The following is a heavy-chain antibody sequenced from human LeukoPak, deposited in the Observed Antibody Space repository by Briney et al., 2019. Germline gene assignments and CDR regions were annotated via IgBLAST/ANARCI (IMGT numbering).Heavy chain of an antibody. Sequence: ASVTVSCKVSGYTLLELSLHGVGPARGKGLEGMGVFYPEDGETIYAQKFQGRVTMTEDTSTDTAYMELSSLRSDDTAVYYCATAPRIVLMVYAWYFDYWGQGTLVTVSS. CDR3: ATAPRIVLMVYAWYFDY. J-gene: IGHJ4*02. D-gene: IGHD2-8*01. CDR2: FYPEDGET. V-gene: IGHV1-24*01. CDR1: GYTLLELS.